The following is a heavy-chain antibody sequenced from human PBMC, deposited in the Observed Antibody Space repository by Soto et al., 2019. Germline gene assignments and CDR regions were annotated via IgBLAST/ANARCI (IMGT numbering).Heavy chain of an antibody. CDR1: GGSISSSSYY. CDR2: IYYSGST. J-gene: IGHJ3*02. D-gene: IGHD4-17*01. Sequence: SETLSLTCTVSGGSISSSSYYWGWIRQPPGKGLEWIGSIYYSGSTYYNPSLKSRVTISVDTSKNQFSLKLSSVTAADTAVYSCATSMGAVTTDDAFDIWGQGTMVTDSS. V-gene: IGHV4-39*01. CDR3: ATSMGAVTTDDAFDI.